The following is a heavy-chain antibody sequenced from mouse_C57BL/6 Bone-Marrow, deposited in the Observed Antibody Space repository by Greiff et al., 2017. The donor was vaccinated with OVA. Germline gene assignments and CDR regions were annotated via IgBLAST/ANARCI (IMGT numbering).Heavy chain of an antibody. D-gene: IGHD1-1*01. Sequence: VQLQQPGAELVMPGASVKLSCKASGYTFTSYWMHWVKQRPGQGLEWIGEIDPSDSYTNYNQKFKGKSTLTVDKSSSTAYMQLSSLTSEDSAVDYCARGRGVITHYFDYWGQGTTLTVSS. J-gene: IGHJ2*01. V-gene: IGHV1-69*01. CDR1: GYTFTSYW. CDR3: ARGRGVITHYFDY. CDR2: IDPSDSYT.